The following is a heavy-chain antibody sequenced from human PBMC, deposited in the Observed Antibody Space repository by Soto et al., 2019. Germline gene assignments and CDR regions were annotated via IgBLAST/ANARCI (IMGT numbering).Heavy chain of an antibody. CDR2: IYYSGRT. CDR1: GGSISSSSYY. CDR3: LTVTTLSHFDY. D-gene: IGHD4-17*01. J-gene: IGHJ4*02. Sequence: QLQLQESGPGLVKPSETLSLTCTVSGGSISSSSYYWGWIRQPPGKGLEWIGSIYYSGRTYYNPSLKSRVTISVDTSKNQFSLKLSSVTAADTAVYYCLTVTTLSHFDYWGQGTLVTVSS. V-gene: IGHV4-39*01.